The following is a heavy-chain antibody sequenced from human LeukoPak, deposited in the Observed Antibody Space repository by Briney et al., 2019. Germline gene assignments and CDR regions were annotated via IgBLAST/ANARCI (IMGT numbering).Heavy chain of an antibody. CDR3: ARDSNSFPNYFDF. CDR2: IYSAGDT. Sequence: GGSLRLSCAASGFSVSSNYMSWVRQAPGGGLEWVSLIYSAGDTFYSDSVKGRFTIPRDSSKNTLYLQMNSLRTEDTAIYYCARDSNSFPNYFDFWGQGTLVTVSS. D-gene: IGHD2-21*01. J-gene: IGHJ4*02. CDR1: GFSVSSNY. V-gene: IGHV3-53*01.